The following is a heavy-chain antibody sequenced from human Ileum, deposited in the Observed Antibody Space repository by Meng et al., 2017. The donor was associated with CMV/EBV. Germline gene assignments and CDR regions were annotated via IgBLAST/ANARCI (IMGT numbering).Heavy chain of an antibody. D-gene: IGHD3-10*01. CDR1: GDSISSSNW. J-gene: IGHJ4*02. CDR3: ARDPLKMGVRGVLDY. V-gene: IGHV4-4*02. CDR2: IYHGGST. Sequence: SGDSISSSNWWYWVRQPPGKGLEWIGEIYHGGSTNYNSSLKSRVTISVDKSKNQFSLKLSSVTAADTAVYYCARDPLKMGVRGVLDYWGQGTLVTVSS.